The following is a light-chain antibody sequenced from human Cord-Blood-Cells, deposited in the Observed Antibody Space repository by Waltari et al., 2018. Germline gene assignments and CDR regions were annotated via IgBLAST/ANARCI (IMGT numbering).Light chain of an antibody. CDR3: QQYGSPRGYT. J-gene: IGKJ2*01. CDR2: GSS. Sequence: EIVLTQSPGTLSLSPGARATLSCRASQGVSSSYLAWYQQKPGQAPRLFIYGSSSRATGIPDRFSGSGSGTDFTLTISRLEPEDFAVYYCQQYGSPRGYTFGQGTKLEIK. V-gene: IGKV3-20*01. CDR1: QGVSSSY.